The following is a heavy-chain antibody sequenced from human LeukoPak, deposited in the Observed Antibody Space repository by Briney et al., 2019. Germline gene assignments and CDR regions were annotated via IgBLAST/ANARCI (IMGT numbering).Heavy chain of an antibody. CDR2: ISSSGSTI. J-gene: IGHJ4*02. CDR1: GFTFTSYG. Sequence: GRSLRLSCAASGFTFTSYGMHWVRQAPGKGLEWVSYISSSGSTIYYADSVKGRFTISRDNAKNTLFLQINSLRAEDTAVYYCAREILAPGKTHDYWGQGTLVTVSS. CDR3: AREILAPGKTHDY. V-gene: IGHV3-48*04.